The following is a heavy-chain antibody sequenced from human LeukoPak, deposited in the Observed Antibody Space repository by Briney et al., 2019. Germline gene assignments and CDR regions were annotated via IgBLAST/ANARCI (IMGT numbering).Heavy chain of an antibody. CDR2: IYYSGNI. CDR3: ARAVGEAGTIDFHH. J-gene: IGHJ1*01. V-gene: IGHV4-59*01. Sequence: PSETLSLPCTVSGDSISSYYWSWIRQPPGKGLEWIGYIYYSGNINYNPSLKSRVTIAVDTSKSQFSLKLSSVTAADTAVYYCARAVGEAGTIDFHHWGQGTLVTVSS. D-gene: IGHD6-13*01. CDR1: GDSISSYY.